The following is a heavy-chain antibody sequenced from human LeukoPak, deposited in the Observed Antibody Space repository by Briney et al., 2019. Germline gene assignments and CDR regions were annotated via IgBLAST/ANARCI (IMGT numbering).Heavy chain of an antibody. CDR3: ASVYCSGGSCQRGGYYDSSGYNAFDI. D-gene: IGHD2-15*01. Sequence: EPGRSLRLSCAAPGFTFSSYGMHWVRQAPGKGLEWVAVIWYDGSNKYYADSVKGRFTISRDNSKNTLYLQMNSLRAEDTAVYYCASVYCSGGSCQRGGYYDSSGYNAFDIWGQGTMVTVSS. V-gene: IGHV3-33*01. J-gene: IGHJ3*02. CDR2: IWYDGSNK. CDR1: GFTFSSYG.